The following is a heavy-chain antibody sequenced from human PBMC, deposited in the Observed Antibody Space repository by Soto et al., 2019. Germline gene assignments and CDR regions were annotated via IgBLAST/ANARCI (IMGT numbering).Heavy chain of an antibody. CDR1: GGSISSSSYY. Sequence: QLQLQESGPGLVKPSETLSLTCTVSGGSISSSSYYWGWIRQPPGKGLEWIGSIYYSGSTYYNPPLKSRVTISVDTSKNQFSLKLSSVTAADTAVYYCARHLVGATKDKWFDPWGQGTLVTVSS. J-gene: IGHJ5*02. CDR2: IYYSGST. CDR3: ARHLVGATKDKWFDP. D-gene: IGHD1-26*01. V-gene: IGHV4-39*01.